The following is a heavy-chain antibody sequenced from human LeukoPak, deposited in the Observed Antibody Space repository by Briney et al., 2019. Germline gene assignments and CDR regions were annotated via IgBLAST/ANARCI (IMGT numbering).Heavy chain of an antibody. Sequence: SETLSLTCTVSGVSISSGGYYWSWIRQPPGKGLEWIGEINHSGSTNYNPSLKSRVTISVDTSKNQFSLKLSSVTAADTAVYYCARLAVAGTIGYWGQGTLVTVSS. CDR1: GVSISSGGYY. D-gene: IGHD6-19*01. CDR2: INHSGST. J-gene: IGHJ4*02. CDR3: ARLAVAGTIGY. V-gene: IGHV4-39*07.